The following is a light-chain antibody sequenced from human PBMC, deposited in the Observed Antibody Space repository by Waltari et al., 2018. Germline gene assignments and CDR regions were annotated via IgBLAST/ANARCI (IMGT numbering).Light chain of an antibody. CDR2: SNN. J-gene: IGLJ2*01. CDR1: SPTIGRNT. CDR3: AAWDDSLNGRGV. V-gene: IGLV1-44*01. Sequence: QSVLTQPPSASGTPGQRVTISCSGSSPTIGRNTVNWSQQLPGTAPQLLIYSNNQRPSGVPDRFSGSKSGTSASLAISGLQSEDEAYYYCAAWDDSLNGRGVFGGGTKLTVL.